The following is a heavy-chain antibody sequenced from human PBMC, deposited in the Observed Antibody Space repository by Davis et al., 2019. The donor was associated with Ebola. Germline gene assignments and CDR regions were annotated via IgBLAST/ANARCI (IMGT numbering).Heavy chain of an antibody. V-gene: IGHV4-59*08. J-gene: IGHJ4*02. Sequence: MPSETLSLTCAVYGGSFSGYYWSWIRQPPGKGLEWIGYIYYSGSTNYNPSLKSRVTISVDTSKNQFSLKLSSVTAADTAVYYCARSSTKTPMDYWGQGTLVTVSS. CDR2: IYYSGST. CDR3: ARSSTKTPMDY. CDR1: GGSFSGYY. D-gene: IGHD6-13*01.